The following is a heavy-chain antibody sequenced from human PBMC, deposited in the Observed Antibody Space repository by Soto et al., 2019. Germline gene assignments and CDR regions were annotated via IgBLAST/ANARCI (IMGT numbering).Heavy chain of an antibody. D-gene: IGHD3-3*01. V-gene: IGHV3-23*01. CDR1: GFTFSSYA. J-gene: IGHJ4*02. CDR2: ISGSGGST. Sequence: EVQLLESGGGLVQPGGSLRLSCAASGFTFSSYAMSWVRQAPGKGLEWVSAISGSGGSTYYADSVKGRFTISRDSSKNTLYLQMNSLRAEDTAVYYCAKETERFLEWLSSPIDYWGQGTLVTVSS. CDR3: AKETERFLEWLSSPIDY.